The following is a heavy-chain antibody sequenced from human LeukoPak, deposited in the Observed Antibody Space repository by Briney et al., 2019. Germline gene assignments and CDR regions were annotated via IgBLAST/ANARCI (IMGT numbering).Heavy chain of an antibody. V-gene: IGHV4-34*01. CDR3: ARGLRFHIGSGNLFDL. D-gene: IGHD3-10*01. Sequence: PSETLSLTCAVSGGTLRGFFWSWIREPPGPGPAGISEIDHSGSTNSDPSLESRVTHSVDTSKNQVSLTPYTVPAADTAVYFCARGLRFHIGSGNLFDLGGQGTLVTVSS. J-gene: IGHJ5*02. CDR2: IDHSGST. CDR1: GGTLRGFF.